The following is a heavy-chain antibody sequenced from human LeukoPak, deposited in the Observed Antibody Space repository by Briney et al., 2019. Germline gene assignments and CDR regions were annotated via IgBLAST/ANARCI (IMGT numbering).Heavy chain of an antibody. D-gene: IGHD6-13*01. V-gene: IGHV1-69*04. Sequence: ASVKVSCKASGGTFSSYAISWVRQAPGQGLEWMGRIIPILGIANYAQKFQGRVTITADKSTSTAYMELSSLRSEDTAVYYCASLPLYSSSWYWGQGTLVTVSS. CDR1: GGTFSSYA. CDR3: ASLPLYSSSWY. J-gene: IGHJ4*02. CDR2: IIPILGIA.